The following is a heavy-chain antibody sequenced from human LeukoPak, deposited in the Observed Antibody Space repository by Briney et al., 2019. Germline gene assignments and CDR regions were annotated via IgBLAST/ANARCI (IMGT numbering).Heavy chain of an antibody. Sequence: SVKVSCKASGGTFSSYAISWVRQAPGQGLEWMGGIIPIFGTANYAQKFQGGVTITADESTSTAYMELSSLRSEDTAVYYCARSKGPGAMGVEIDYWGQGTLVTVSS. CDR1: GGTFSSYA. CDR3: ARSKGPGAMGVEIDY. CDR2: IIPIFGTA. V-gene: IGHV1-69*01. D-gene: IGHD5-18*01. J-gene: IGHJ4*02.